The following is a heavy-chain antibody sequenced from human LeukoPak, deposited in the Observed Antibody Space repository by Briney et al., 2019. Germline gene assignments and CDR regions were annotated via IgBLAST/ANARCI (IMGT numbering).Heavy chain of an antibody. J-gene: IGHJ4*02. D-gene: IGHD4-17*01. CDR2: ISHDGGEK. CDR1: RFTFSNYG. V-gene: IGHV3-30*18. CDR3: AKDLKDYEEH. Sequence: GGSTRLSCAASRFTFSNYGMHWVRQAPGKGLEWVAGISHDGGEKFYADSVKGRFSISRDNSKNKVYLQMSNLRGEDTAVYYCAKDLKDYEEHWGQGTLVTVSS.